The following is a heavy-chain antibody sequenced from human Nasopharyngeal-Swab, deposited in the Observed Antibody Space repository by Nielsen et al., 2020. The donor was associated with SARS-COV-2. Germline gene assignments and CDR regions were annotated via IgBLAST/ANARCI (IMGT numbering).Heavy chain of an antibody. Sequence: WVRQAPGQRLEWMGWINAGSGNTKYSQKFQGRVTITRDTSASTAYMELSSLRSEDTAVYYCARDPTVTTDYHYYYYMDVWGKGTTVTVSS. V-gene: IGHV1-3*01. D-gene: IGHD4-17*01. J-gene: IGHJ6*03. CDR3: ARDPTVTTDYHYYYYMDV. CDR2: INAGSGNT.